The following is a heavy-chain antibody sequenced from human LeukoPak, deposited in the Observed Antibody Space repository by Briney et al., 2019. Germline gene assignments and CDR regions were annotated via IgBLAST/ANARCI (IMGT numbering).Heavy chain of an antibody. D-gene: IGHD5-18*01. CDR2: IIPIFGTA. CDR3: ARHYSYGDSYYFDY. J-gene: IGHJ4*02. Sequence: SVTVSCKASGGTFSSYAISWVRQAPGQGLEWMGGIIPIFGTANYAQKFQGRVTITADESTSTAYMELSSLRSEDTAVYYCARHYSYGDSYYFDYWGQGTLVTVSS. CDR1: GGTFSSYA. V-gene: IGHV1-69*13.